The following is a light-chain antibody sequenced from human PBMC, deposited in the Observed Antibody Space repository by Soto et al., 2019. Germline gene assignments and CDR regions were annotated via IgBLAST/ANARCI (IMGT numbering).Light chain of an antibody. CDR3: QQYKNWPLT. CDR2: GAS. CDR1: QSVSSN. V-gene: IGKV3-15*01. Sequence: EIVMTQSPATLSVSPGERATLSRRASQSVSSNLAWYQQKPGQAPRLLIYGASTRATGIPARFSGSGSGTEFTLTIRSLQSEDFAVYYCQQYKNWPLTFGGGTKVEIK. J-gene: IGKJ4*01.